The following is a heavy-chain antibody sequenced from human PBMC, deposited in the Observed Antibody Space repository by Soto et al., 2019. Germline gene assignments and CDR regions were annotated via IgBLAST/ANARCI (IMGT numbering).Heavy chain of an antibody. V-gene: IGHV3-21*01. J-gene: IGHJ4*02. D-gene: IGHD3-10*01. Sequence: PEGSLRLSFAASGFTVSSNYMSWVRQAPGRGLKWVSGIRGFSPYTFYAESVRGRFAISRDNAKNSLYLQMNSLRAEGTAVFPSRRAGNVSTGGDHRGQGPLVTVS. CDR3: RRAGNVSTGGDH. CDR2: IRGFSPYT. CDR1: GFTVSSNY.